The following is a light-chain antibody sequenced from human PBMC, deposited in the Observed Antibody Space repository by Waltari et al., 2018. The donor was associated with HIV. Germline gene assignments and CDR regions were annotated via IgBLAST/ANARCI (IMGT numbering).Light chain of an antibody. CDR3: QVWESSIDHYV. CDR1: NIGTKS. V-gene: IGLV3-21*02. Sequence: SYVLTQPPSVSVAPGQTARVTCGGNNIGTKSVHWHQQKPGQAPVLVVYDDSDRPSGIPGRFSGSNSGNTATLTISRVEAGDEADYYCQVWESSIDHYVFGTGTKVTVL. J-gene: IGLJ1*01. CDR2: DDS.